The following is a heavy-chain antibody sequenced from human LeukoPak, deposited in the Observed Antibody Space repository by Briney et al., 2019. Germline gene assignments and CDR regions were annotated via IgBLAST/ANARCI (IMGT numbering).Heavy chain of an antibody. CDR2: IYHSGSA. CDR3: ARFPYFEGFDY. Sequence: PSETLSLTCTVSGYSISSGYYWGWIRQPPGKGLEWIGSIYHSGSAYYNPSLKSRVTLSMDTSKNQFSLKLRSVTAADTAVYFCARFPYFEGFDYWGQGTQVIVSS. D-gene: IGHD3-9*01. J-gene: IGHJ4*02. CDR1: GYSISSGYY. V-gene: IGHV4-38-2*02.